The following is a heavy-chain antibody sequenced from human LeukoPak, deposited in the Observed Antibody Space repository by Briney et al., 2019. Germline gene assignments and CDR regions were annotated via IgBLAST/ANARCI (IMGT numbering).Heavy chain of an antibody. CDR3: ARLGSHYGDPIDY. Sequence: SETLSLTCTVSGGSISSGDYYWSWIRQPPGKGLEWIGYIYYSGSTYYNPSLKSRVTISVDTSKNQFSLKLSSVTAADTAVYYCARLGSHYGDPIDYWGQGTLVTVSS. J-gene: IGHJ4*02. D-gene: IGHD4-17*01. V-gene: IGHV4-30-4*01. CDR2: IYYSGST. CDR1: GGSISSGDYY.